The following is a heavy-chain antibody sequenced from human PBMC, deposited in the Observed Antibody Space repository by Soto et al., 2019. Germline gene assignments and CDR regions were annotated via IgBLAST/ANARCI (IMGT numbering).Heavy chain of an antibody. CDR2: INPNSGGT. CDR1: GYTFTGYY. Sequence: ASVKVSCKASGYTFTGYYLHWVRQAPGQEPEWMGWINPNSGGTNFAQKFQGRVTMTRDTSIKTVYMGLSRLRSDDTAVYYCARSIGFGEAYNYGMDVWGQGTTVTVS. J-gene: IGHJ6*02. D-gene: IGHD3-10*01. V-gene: IGHV1-2*02. CDR3: ARSIGFGEAYNYGMDV.